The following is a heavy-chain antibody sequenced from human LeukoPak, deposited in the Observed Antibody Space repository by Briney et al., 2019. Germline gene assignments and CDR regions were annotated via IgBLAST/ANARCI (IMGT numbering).Heavy chain of an antibody. D-gene: IGHD5-24*01. CDR1: GYSISSGYY. Sequence: SETLSLTCTVSGYSISSGYYWGWIRQPPGKGLEWIGSIYHSGSTYYNPSLKSRVTISVDTSKNQFSLQLNSVTAADTAVYYCARVDDYNSLYWGQGTLVTVSS. CDR2: IYHSGST. V-gene: IGHV4-38-2*02. J-gene: IGHJ4*02. CDR3: ARVDDYNSLY.